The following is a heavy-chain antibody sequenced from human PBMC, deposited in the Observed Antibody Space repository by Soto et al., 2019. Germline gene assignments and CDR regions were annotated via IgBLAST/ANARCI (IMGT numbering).Heavy chain of an antibody. D-gene: IGHD4-17*01. CDR1: GFTFSTYG. J-gene: IGHJ2*01. CDR2: ITGSGAST. Sequence: EVHLLESGGGLVQPGGSLRLSCAASGFTFSTYGMNWVRQAPGKGLEWVSGITGSGASTYYADSVRGRCTIPRDNSKNTLYLEMNSLRAEDTAVYYCAKAESYGGNWYFDLWGRGTLVTVSS. V-gene: IGHV3-23*01. CDR3: AKAESYGGNWYFDL.